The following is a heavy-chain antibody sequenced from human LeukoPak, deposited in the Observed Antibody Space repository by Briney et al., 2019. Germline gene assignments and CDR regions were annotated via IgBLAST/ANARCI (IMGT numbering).Heavy chain of an antibody. D-gene: IGHD1-26*01. J-gene: IGHJ4*02. CDR3: ARVGATGY. Sequence: GASVKVSCKASGYTFTEYYMHWVRQAPGQGLEWMGWIDPNSGGTNYAQKFQGRVTMTRDTSISTAYMELSGLTSDDTAVYYCARVGATGYWGQGTLVTVSS. CDR1: GYTFTEYY. V-gene: IGHV1-2*02. CDR2: IDPNSGGT.